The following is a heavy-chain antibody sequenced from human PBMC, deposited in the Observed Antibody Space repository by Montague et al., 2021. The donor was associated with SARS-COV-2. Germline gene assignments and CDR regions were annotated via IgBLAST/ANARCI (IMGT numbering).Heavy chain of an antibody. D-gene: IGHD4-17*01. J-gene: IGHJ4*02. CDR3: ASERADYGAFDY. V-gene: IGHV3-30*04. Sequence: SLRLSCAASGFTFSSYAMLWVRQAPGKGLEWVAVISYDGSNKYYADSVKGRFTISRDNSKNTLNLQMNSLRAEDTAVYYCASERADYGAFDYWGQGTLVTVSS. CDR2: ISYDGSNK. CDR1: GFTFSSYA.